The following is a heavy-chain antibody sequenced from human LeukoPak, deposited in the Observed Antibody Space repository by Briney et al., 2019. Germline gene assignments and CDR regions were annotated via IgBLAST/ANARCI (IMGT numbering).Heavy chain of an antibody. CDR3: AKDLSMVVMFSHYFDF. D-gene: IGHD4/OR15-4a*01. J-gene: IGHJ4*02. Sequence: GGSLRLSCAASGFTFSSYAMSWVRQAPGKGLEWVSTISGGGENTYYADSVKGRFTISRDNSKNTLNLQMNSLRAEDTAVYYCAKDLSMVVMFSHYFDFWGQGTLVTVSS. CDR1: GFTFSSYA. V-gene: IGHV3-23*01. CDR2: ISGGGENT.